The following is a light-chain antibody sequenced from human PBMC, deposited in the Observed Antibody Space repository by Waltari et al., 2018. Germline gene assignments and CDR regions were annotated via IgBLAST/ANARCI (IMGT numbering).Light chain of an antibody. V-gene: IGKV2-28*01. CDR3: MQTRQRPSST. J-gene: IGKJ5*01. CDR1: QSLLHSNGYDY. CDR2: LGD. Sequence: DIVMTQSPLSLPVTPGEPASVSCRSSQSLLHSNGYDYLDWDLQKPGQSPQLLSYLGDKRPSGVPDRISGTGSGTDFTLKISRVEAEDGGVYYCMQTRQRPSSTFGPGTRLELK.